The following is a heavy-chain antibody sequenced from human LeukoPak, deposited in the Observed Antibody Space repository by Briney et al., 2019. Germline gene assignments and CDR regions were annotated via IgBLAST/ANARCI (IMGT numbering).Heavy chain of an antibody. Sequence: GGSLRLSCEASGFTFSSYWMSWVRQAPGKGLEWVASIKYDGSEKYCVDSVEGRFTISRDNAKNSLYLQIDSLRAEDTAMYYCARDDYEPGLYFDYWGQGTLVTASS. V-gene: IGHV3-7*03. CDR3: ARDDYEPGLYFDY. CDR2: IKYDGSEK. J-gene: IGHJ4*02. CDR1: GFTFSSYW. D-gene: IGHD3-16*01.